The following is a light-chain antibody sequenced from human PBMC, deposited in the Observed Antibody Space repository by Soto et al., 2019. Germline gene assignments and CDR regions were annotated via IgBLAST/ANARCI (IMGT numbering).Light chain of an antibody. V-gene: IGKV3-20*01. CDR2: GAS. Sequence: EIVLTQSPGTLSLSPGERATLSCRASQSVSSSYLAWYQQKPGQAPRLLIYGASSRATGIPDRFSGSGSGTDFTLTISRLEPEDFAVYYCQQSGSSPRTFGQVNKVELK. J-gene: IGKJ1*01. CDR1: QSVSSSY. CDR3: QQSGSSPRT.